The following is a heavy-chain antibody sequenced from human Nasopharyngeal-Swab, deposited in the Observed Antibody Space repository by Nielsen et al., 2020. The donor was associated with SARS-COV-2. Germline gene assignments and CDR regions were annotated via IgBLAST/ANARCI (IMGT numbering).Heavy chain of an antibody. CDR2: ISGSGGST. J-gene: IGHJ6*02. V-gene: IGHV3-23*01. Sequence: VRQAPGKGLEWVSTISGSGGSTYYADSGKGRFTISRDNSKNTLYLQMNSLRAEDTAVYYCAKAEGSNNYYYYGMDVWGQGTTVTVSS. D-gene: IGHD6-13*01. CDR3: AKAEGSNNYYYYGMDV.